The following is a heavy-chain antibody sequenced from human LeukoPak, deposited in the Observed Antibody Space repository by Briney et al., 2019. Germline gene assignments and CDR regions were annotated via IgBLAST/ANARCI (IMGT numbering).Heavy chain of an antibody. Sequence: GRSLRLSCAASGLTFSSYPMHWVRQAPGKGLEWVAVISYDGSEKHYADPVKGRFTISRDNSKNTLYLQMNSLRAEDTAVYYCAKAWGTTVVTPAFDTWGQGTMVTVSS. D-gene: IGHD4-23*01. J-gene: IGHJ3*02. CDR3: AKAWGTTVVTPAFDT. CDR1: GLTFSSYP. CDR2: ISYDGSEK. V-gene: IGHV3-30-3*01.